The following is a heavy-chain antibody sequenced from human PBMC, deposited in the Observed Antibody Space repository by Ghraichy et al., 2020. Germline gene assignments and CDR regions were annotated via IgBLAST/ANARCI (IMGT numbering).Heavy chain of an antibody. CDR3: AKAGHSSSSLLAGYYYYGMDV. CDR1: GFTFSSYA. CDR2: ISGSGGST. J-gene: IGHJ6*02. V-gene: IGHV3-23*01. D-gene: IGHD6-6*01. Sequence: GGSLRLSCAASGFTFSSYAMSWVRQAPGKGLEWVSAISGSGGSTYYADSVKGRFTISRDNSKNTLYLQMNSLRAEDTAVYYCAKAGHSSSSLLAGYYYYGMDVWGQGTTVTVSS.